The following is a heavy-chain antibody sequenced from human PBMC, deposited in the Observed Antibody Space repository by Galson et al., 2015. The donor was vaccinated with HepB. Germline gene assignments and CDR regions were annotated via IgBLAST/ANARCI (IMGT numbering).Heavy chain of an antibody. CDR2: INPSGDGT. J-gene: IGHJ2*01. V-gene: IGHV1-46*03. D-gene: IGHD5-24*01. Sequence: SVKVSCKASGFTFTNYWMHWARQAPGQGLQWVGIINPSGDGTAYAQKFQGRVTMTRDTSTSTVYMELSSLRSEDTAVYYCARDNSETYKRQMYWDVDPWGRGTLVTVSS. CDR3: ARDNSETYKRQMYWDVDP. CDR1: GFTFTNYW.